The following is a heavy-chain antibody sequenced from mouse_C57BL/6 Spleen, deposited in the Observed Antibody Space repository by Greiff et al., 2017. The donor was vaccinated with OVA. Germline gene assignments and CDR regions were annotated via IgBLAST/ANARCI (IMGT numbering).Heavy chain of an antibody. CDR2: IDPSDSYT. CDR3: ARIITREYYFDY. V-gene: IGHV1-50*01. J-gene: IGHJ2*01. CDR1: GYTFTSYW. D-gene: IGHD1-1*01. Sequence: QVQLQQPGAELVKPGASVKLSCKASGYTFTSYWMQWVKQRPGQGLEWIGEIDPSDSYTNYNQKFKGKATLTVDTSSSTAYMQLSSLTSEDSAVYYCARIITREYYFDYWGQGTTLTVSS.